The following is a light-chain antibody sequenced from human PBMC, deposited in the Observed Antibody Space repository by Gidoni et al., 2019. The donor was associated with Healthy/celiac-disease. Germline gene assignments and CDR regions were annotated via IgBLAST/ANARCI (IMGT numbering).Light chain of an antibody. Sequence: DIQMTQSPSSLSASVGDTVSITCRASQSIVTYLHWYQQKPGKAPDLLIYAKSTLKSGVPSRFSGSGNGTHFTLTIRSLQPEDFAVYHCQQTATMPLTFXGXTKVEIK. CDR1: QSIVTY. J-gene: IGKJ4*01. V-gene: IGKV1-39*01. CDR3: QQTATMPLT. CDR2: AKS.